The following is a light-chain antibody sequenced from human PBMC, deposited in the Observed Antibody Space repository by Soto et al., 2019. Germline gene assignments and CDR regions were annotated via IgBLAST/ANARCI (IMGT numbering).Light chain of an antibody. CDR1: QSISSY. J-gene: IGKJ1*01. V-gene: IGKV3-11*01. CDR3: QQLTDWPPQWT. Sequence: ENVFTQSPATLSLSPGEGATLSCRAIQSISSYLAWYQQKPGQTPRVLIYDASSRATGIPARFSGSGSGTDFTLTISSLEPEDFAVYYCQQLTDWPPQWTFGQGTKVDIK. CDR2: DAS.